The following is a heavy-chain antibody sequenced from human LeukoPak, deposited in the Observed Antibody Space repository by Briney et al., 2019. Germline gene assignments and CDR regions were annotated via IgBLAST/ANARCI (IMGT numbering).Heavy chain of an antibody. V-gene: IGHV1-24*01. D-gene: IGHD1-26*01. CDR2: FDPEDGET. Sequence: ASVKVSCKVPGYTLTELSMHWVRQAPGKGLEWMGGFDPEDGETIYAQKFQGRVTMTEDTSTDTAYMELSSLRSEETAVYYCATDYPITVGATDRINDYWGQGTLVTVSS. J-gene: IGHJ4*02. CDR1: GYTLTELS. CDR3: ATDYPITVGATDRINDY.